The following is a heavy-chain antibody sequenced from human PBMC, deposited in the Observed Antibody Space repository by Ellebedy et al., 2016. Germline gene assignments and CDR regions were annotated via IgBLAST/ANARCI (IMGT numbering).Heavy chain of an antibody. D-gene: IGHD3-9*01. CDR3: ARGLFDHRMAFDI. V-gene: IGHV4-34*01. Sequence: SETLSLTCAVYGASFRGYYWSWIRQPPGEGLEWIGEINYSGSFNYNPSLKSRVTISVDTSKNQFSVNLSSVTAADTAVYYCARGLFDHRMAFDIWGQGTLVTVSS. CDR1: GASFRGYY. CDR2: INYSGSF. J-gene: IGHJ4*02.